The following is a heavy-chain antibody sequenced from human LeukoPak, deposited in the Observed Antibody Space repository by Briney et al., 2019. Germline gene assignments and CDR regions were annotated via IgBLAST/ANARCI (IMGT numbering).Heavy chain of an antibody. D-gene: IGHD6-6*01. J-gene: IGHJ4*02. Sequence: PGGSLRLSCAASGFTFSSYWMHWVRQAPGKGLVWVSRINSDGSSTSYADSVKGRFTISRDNAKNTLYLQMNSLRAEGTAVYYCARTRAIAARPFDYWGQGTLVTVSS. V-gene: IGHV3-74*01. CDR1: GFTFSSYW. CDR3: ARTRAIAARPFDY. CDR2: INSDGSST.